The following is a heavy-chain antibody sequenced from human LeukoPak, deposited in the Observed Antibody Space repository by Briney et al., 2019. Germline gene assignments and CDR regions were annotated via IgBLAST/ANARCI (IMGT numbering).Heavy chain of an antibody. J-gene: IGHJ4*02. D-gene: IGHD3-3*01. V-gene: IGHV3-7*01. CDR3: ATDRGWRTSGYYLYYFES. CDR1: GFILSGYF. Sequence: GGSLRLSCAASGFILSGYFMSWVRQAPGKGLEWVASIKHDGSEEYYVDSVRGRFTISRDNTKSSLYLQMGSLRAEDTAVSYCATDRGWRTSGYYLYYFESWGQGTLVTVSS. CDR2: IKHDGSEE.